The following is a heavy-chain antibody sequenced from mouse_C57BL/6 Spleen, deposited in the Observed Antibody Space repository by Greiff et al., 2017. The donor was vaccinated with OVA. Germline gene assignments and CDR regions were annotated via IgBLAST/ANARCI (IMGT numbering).Heavy chain of an antibody. Sequence: VQLQQSGPELVKPGASVKISCKAFGYAFSSSWMNWVKQRPGKGLEWIGRIYPGDGDTNYNGKFKGKATLTADKSSSTAYMQLSSLTSEDSAVYFCARGGGTLDYWGQGTTLTVSS. V-gene: IGHV1-82*01. CDR3: ARGGGTLDY. CDR1: GYAFSSSW. J-gene: IGHJ2*01. CDR2: IYPGDGDT. D-gene: IGHD4-1*01.